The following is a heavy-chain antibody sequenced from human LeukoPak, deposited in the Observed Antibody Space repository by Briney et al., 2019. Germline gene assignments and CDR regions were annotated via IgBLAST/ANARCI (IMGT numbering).Heavy chain of an antibody. CDR2: IKSKTDGGTT. CDR3: ITCTIRPRKQQSLY. J-gene: IGHJ4*02. Sequence: GGSLRLSCGASVFTFSNAWMNWVRQAPGKGLEWVGRIKSKTDGGTTDYAAPVKGRFTISRVDSGNTLYLEMNSLQTEDTAVYFCITCTIRPRKQQSLYWGQGTLVTVSS. V-gene: IGHV3-15*01. CDR1: VFTFSNAW. D-gene: IGHD6-13*01.